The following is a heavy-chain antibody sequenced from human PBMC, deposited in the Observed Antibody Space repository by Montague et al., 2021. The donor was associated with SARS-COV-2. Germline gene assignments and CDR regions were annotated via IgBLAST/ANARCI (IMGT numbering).Heavy chain of an antibody. Sequence: SLRLSCAASGFTFSSYAMSWVRQAPGKGLEWVSAISGSGGSTYYADSVKGRFTISRDNSKNTLYLQMNSLGAEDTAVYYCAGTLIWFGELLYYYGMDVWGQGSTVTVSS. D-gene: IGHD3-10*01. CDR3: AGTLIWFGELLYYYGMDV. CDR1: GFTFSSYA. CDR2: ISGSGGST. J-gene: IGHJ6*02. V-gene: IGHV3-23*01.